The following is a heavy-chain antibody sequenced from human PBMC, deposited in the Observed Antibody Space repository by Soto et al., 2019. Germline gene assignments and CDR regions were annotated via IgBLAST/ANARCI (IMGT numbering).Heavy chain of an antibody. CDR3: AHRYGGNYYRWYFDS. J-gene: IGHJ4*02. V-gene: IGHV2-5*01. CDR2: ISWKDEK. CDR1: GFSLSTSGAG. D-gene: IGHD1-26*01. Sequence: QITLKESGPTLVKPTQTLTVTCTFSGFSLSTSGAGVGWIRQSPGKAPEWLALISWKDEKRYNPGLKSRLTITKATSKNQVVLTMIDLDPVDTATYFCAHRYGGNYYRWYFDSWGQGTLVTVSS.